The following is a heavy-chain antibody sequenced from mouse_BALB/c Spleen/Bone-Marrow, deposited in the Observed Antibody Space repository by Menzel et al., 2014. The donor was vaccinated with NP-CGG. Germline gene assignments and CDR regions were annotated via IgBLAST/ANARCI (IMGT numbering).Heavy chain of an antibody. CDR1: GYAFTNYW. V-gene: IGHV1-54*01. CDR2: INPGSGGI. D-gene: IGHD4-1*01. CDR3: ARELGRGFAY. J-gene: IGHJ3*01. Sequence: QVQLQQSGVELVRPGTSVKVSCKASGYAFTNYWIEWVKQRPGQGLEWIGVINPGSGGINYNETLKGKATLTADKSSNTAYMQRSILTSDDSAVYFCARELGRGFAYWGQGTLVTVSA.